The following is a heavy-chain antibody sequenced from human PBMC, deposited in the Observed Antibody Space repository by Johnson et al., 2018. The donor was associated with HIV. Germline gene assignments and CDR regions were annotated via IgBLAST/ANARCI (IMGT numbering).Heavy chain of an antibody. Sequence: VQLVESGGGVVRPGGSLRLSCAAFGFTFDDYGMSWVRQAPEKGLEWVSGINWNGGSTGYADSVKGRFTISRDNAKNSLFLQMNSLRAEDTALYYCARDPHPYTGTGTTRGAFDILGQGTMVTVSS. D-gene: IGHD1-1*01. CDR3: ARDPHPYTGTGTTRGAFDI. J-gene: IGHJ3*02. CDR2: INWNGGST. V-gene: IGHV3-20*04. CDR1: GFTFDDYG.